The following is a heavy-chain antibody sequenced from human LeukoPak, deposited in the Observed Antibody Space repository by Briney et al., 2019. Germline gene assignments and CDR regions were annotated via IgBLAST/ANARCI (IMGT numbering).Heavy chain of an antibody. V-gene: IGHV4-38-2*01. J-gene: IGHJ4*02. CDR2: IYHSGST. Sequence: SETLSLTCAVSGYSISSGYYWGWIRQPPGKGLGWIGSIYHSGSTYYNSSLKSRVTISVHTSKNQFSLKLNSVTAADTAVYYCARQACSGGSCNDYWGQGTLVTVSS. D-gene: IGHD2-15*01. CDR3: ARQACSGGSCNDY. CDR1: GYSISSGYY.